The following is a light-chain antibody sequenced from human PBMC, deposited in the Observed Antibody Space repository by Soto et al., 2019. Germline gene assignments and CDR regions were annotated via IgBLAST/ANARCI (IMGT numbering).Light chain of an antibody. V-gene: IGLV2-14*01. CDR2: DVS. CDR3: SSYTSSSLYV. Sequence: QSALTQPRSVSGSPGQSVTISCTGTSSDVGGYNYVSWYQQLPGKAPKLMIYDVSDRPSGVSNRFSGSKSGNTASLTISGLQAEDEADYYCSSYTSSSLYVFGTGTKLTVL. J-gene: IGLJ1*01. CDR1: SSDVGGYNY.